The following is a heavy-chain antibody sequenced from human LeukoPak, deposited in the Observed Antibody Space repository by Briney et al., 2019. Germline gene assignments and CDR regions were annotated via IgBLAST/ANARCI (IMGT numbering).Heavy chain of an antibody. J-gene: IGHJ6*03. D-gene: IGHD4-17*01. Sequence: GGSLRLSCAASGFIFSEYEMNGVRQARGKGGEGVVHISTSGRIKNYGGSVKGRFTISRDNAKNSLYVKKNSLRAEATALYFCARDATTDVGTVYMDVWGKGTTVTISS. V-gene: IGHV3-48*03. CDR3: ARDATTDVGTVYMDV. CDR1: GFIFSEYE. CDR2: ISTSGRIK.